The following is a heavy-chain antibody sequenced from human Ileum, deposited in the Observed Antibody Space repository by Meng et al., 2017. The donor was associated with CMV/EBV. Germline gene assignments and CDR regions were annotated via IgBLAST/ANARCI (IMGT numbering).Heavy chain of an antibody. J-gene: IGHJ4*02. D-gene: IGHD3-10*01. CDR3: ATEASSGGRYFDY. V-gene: IGHV3-74*01. CDR1: GFTFSSYW. CDR2: INSDGRTT. Sequence: AASGFTFSSYWMHWVRRAPGKGMAGVSRINSDGRTTNYADSVKGRFTISRDNAKNTLYLQMNSLRAEDTAVYYCATEASSGGRYFDYWGQGTLVTVSS.